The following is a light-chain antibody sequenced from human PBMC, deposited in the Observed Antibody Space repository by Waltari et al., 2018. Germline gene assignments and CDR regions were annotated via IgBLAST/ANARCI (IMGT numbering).Light chain of an antibody. CDR3: HQYNDGPPFN. CDR1: QSVTTN. Sequence: EIVMTQSPATLSVSPGERAILSCRASQSVTTNLAWYQQKPGQAPRLLIYGASTRATDIPARFSGSGSSTESTLTISSLQSEDCAVYYCHQYNDGPPFNFGQGTKLEIK. V-gene: IGKV3-15*01. J-gene: IGKJ2*01. CDR2: GAS.